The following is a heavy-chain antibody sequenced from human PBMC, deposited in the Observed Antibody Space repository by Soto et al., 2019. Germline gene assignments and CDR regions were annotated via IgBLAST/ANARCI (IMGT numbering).Heavy chain of an antibody. D-gene: IGHD3-10*01. Sequence: QVQLVQSGAEVKKPGSSVKVSCKASGGTFSSYAISWVRQAPGQGLEWMGVIIPIFGTANYAQKFQGRVTITADESTSTAYMELSSLRSEDTAVYYCARGYAYYYGSWSSLTGFDYWGQGTLVTGSS. J-gene: IGHJ4*02. CDR1: GGTFSSYA. CDR2: IIPIFGTA. V-gene: IGHV1-69*01. CDR3: ARGYAYYYGSWSSLTGFDY.